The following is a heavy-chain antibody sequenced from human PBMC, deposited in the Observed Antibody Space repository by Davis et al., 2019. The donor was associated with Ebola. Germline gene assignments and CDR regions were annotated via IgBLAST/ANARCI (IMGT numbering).Heavy chain of an antibody. CDR1: GRTFSSYA. D-gene: IGHD6-19*01. CDR3: ARDGYSSGWYAGIDY. CDR2: IIPILGIA. Sequence: SVKVSCKASGRTFSSYAISWVRQAPGQGLEWMGRIIPILGIANYAQKFQGRVTITADKSTSTAYMELSSLRSEDTAVYYCARDGYSSGWYAGIDYWGQGTLVTVSS. V-gene: IGHV1-69*04. J-gene: IGHJ4*02.